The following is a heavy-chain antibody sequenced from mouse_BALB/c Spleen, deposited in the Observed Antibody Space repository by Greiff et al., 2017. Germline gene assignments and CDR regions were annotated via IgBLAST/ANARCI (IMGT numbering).Heavy chain of an antibody. CDR1: GYAFSSSW. J-gene: IGHJ2*01. V-gene: IGHV1-82*01. D-gene: IGHD1-1*01. CDR2: IYPGDGDT. Sequence: QVQLQQSGPELVKPGASVKISCKASGYAFSSSWMNWVKQRPGQGLEWIGRIYPGDGDTNYNGKFKGKATLTADKSSSTAYMQLSSLTSVDSAVYFCARGLDGSSLFPFDYWGQGTTLTVSS. CDR3: ARGLDGSSLFPFDY.